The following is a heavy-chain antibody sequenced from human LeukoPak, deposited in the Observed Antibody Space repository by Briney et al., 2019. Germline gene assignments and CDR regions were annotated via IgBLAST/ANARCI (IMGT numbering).Heavy chain of an antibody. CDR1: ELTFEAYA. CDR2: VSGEGYTT. J-gene: IGHJ6*02. D-gene: IGHD2-2*01. CDR3: AKEVVEVIPTAVDGELYFYYYGMDV. V-gene: IGHV3-43*02. Sequence: GGSLRLSCVASELTFEAYAMSWVRQVPGKGLEWVSLVSGEGYTTSYANSVKGRFTISRDNSKNSLYLQMNSLRAEDTALYYCAKEVVEVIPTAVDGELYFYYYGMDVWGQGTTVIVSS.